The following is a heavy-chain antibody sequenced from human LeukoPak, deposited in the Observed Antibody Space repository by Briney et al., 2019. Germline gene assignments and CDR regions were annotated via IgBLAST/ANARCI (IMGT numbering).Heavy chain of an antibody. J-gene: IGHJ4*02. V-gene: IGHV4-39*01. CDR1: GGSISSSSYY. D-gene: IGHD5-12*01. Sequence: PSETLSLTCTVSGGSISSSSYYWGWIRQPPGKGLEWIGSIYYSGSTYYNPSLKSRVTISVDTSKNQFSLKLSSVTAADTAVYYCAGPVLATIDGNFDYWGQGTLVTVSS. CDR3: AGPVLATIDGNFDY. CDR2: IYYSGST.